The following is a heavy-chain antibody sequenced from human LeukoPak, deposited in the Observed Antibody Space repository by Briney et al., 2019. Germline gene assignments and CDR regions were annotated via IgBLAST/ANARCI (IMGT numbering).Heavy chain of an antibody. D-gene: IGHD1-26*01. V-gene: IGHV1-8*02. Sequence: ASVKVSCKASGYTFTSYGISWVRQAPGQGLEWMGWINPNSGGTNYAQKFQGRVTVTRNTSISTAYMELSGLRSDDTAVYYCARGPMYSASYNYWGQGTLVTVSS. CDR3: ARGPMYSASYNY. CDR2: INPNSGGT. CDR1: GYTFTSYG. J-gene: IGHJ4*02.